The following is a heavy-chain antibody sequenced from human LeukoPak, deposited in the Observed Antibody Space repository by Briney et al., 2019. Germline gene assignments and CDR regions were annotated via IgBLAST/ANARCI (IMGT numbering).Heavy chain of an antibody. D-gene: IGHD7-27*01. CDR3: ARDRAGDWGGPYYYYGMDV. V-gene: IGHV3-7*01. Sequence: PGGSLRLSCAASGFTFSSYWMSWVRQAPGKGLEWVANIKQDGSEKYYVDSVKGRFTISRDNAKNSLYLQMNSLRAEDTAVYYCARDRAGDWGGPYYYYGMDVWGQGTTVTVSS. J-gene: IGHJ6*02. CDR2: IKQDGSEK. CDR1: GFTFSSYW.